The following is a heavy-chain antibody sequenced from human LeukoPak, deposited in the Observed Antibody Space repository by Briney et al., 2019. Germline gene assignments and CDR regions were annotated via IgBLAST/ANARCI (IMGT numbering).Heavy chain of an antibody. CDR3: AKSYHYDSSGYGPRGRYYYYGMDV. CDR1: GFTFSSYG. J-gene: IGHJ6*02. D-gene: IGHD3-22*01. Sequence: PGRSLRLSCAASGFTFSSYGMHWVRQAPGKGLEWVAVISYDGSNKYYADSVKGRFTISRDNSKNTLYLQMNSLRAEDTAVYYCAKSYHYDSSGYGPRGRYYYYGMDVWGQGTTVTVSS. CDR2: ISYDGSNK. V-gene: IGHV3-30*18.